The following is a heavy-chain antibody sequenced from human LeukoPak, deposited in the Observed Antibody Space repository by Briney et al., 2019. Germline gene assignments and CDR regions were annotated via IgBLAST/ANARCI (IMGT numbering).Heavy chain of an antibody. D-gene: IGHD3-22*01. CDR2: ISSSGSTI. CDR1: GFTFSSYE. CDR3: AKRHYYDSSGYYQPAFDI. V-gene: IGHV3-48*03. J-gene: IGHJ3*02. Sequence: GGSLRLSCAASGFTFSSYEMNWVRQAPGKGLEWVSYISSSGSTIYYADSVKGRFTISRDNAKSSLYLQMHSLRAEDTAVYYCAKRHYYDSSGYYQPAFDIWGQGTMVTVSS.